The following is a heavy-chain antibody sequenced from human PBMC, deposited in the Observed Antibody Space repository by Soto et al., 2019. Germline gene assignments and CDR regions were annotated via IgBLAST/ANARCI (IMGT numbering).Heavy chain of an antibody. CDR1: GFTFITYG. D-gene: IGHD4-17*01. V-gene: IGHV3-33*01. CDR2: IWSDGSNE. Sequence: GGSLRLSCAASGFTFITYGMHWVRQAPGKGLEWVTVIWSDGSNEYYADSVKGRFSISRDNAKNILYLQMNSLRAEDTAVYYCARVPYGDYEYYYYYMDVWGKGTTVTVSS. J-gene: IGHJ6*03. CDR3: ARVPYGDYEYYYYYMDV.